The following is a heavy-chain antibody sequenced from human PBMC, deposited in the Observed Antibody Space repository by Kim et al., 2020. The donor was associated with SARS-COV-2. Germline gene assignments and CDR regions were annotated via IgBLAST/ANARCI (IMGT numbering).Heavy chain of an antibody. J-gene: IGHJ3*02. CDR1: GGSISSGSYY. D-gene: IGHD3-22*01. CDR2: IYTSGST. CDR3: ARGNYYDSSGYYGLRRHVAFDI. V-gene: IGHV4-61*02. Sequence: SETLSLTCTVSGGSISSGSYYWSWIRQPAGKGLEWIGRIYTSGSTNYNPSLKSRVTISVDTSKNQFSLKLSSVTAADTAVYYCARGNYYDSSGYYGLRRHVAFDIWGQGTMVTVSS.